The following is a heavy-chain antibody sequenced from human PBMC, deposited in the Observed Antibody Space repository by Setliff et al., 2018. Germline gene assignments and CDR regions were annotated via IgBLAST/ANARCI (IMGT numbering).Heavy chain of an antibody. J-gene: IGHJ4*02. CDR1: GGSFSGYY. D-gene: IGHD2-8*02. V-gene: IGHV4-34*01. CDR2: INHSGTT. Sequence: SETLSLTCAVYGGSFSGYYWSWIRQPPGKGLEWIGEINHSGTTNYNPSLRSRVTMSVDTAKNQFSLKLSSVTAADTALYYCTVYNTGSSKEHYWGQGTPVTVSS. CDR3: TVYNTGSSKEHY.